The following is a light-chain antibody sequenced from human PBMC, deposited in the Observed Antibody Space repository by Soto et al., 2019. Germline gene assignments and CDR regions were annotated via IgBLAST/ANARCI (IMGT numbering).Light chain of an antibody. CDR1: GSNIGSNA. V-gene: IGLV1-40*01. CDR3: QSYDSSLSGVL. CDR2: GNF. Sequence: QSVLTQPPSASGTPGQRVTFSCSGSGSNIGSNAVNWYQQLPGTAPKLLIYGNFNRPSGVPDRFSGSKSGTSASLAITGLQAEDEADYYCQSYDSSLSGVLFGGGTKVTVL. J-gene: IGLJ2*01.